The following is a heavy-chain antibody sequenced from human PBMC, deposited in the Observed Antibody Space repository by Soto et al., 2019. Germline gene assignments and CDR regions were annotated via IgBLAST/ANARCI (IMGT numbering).Heavy chain of an antibody. Sequence: GASVKVSCKACGYTFTDYYMHWVRQAPGQGLEWMGWINPNSGGTNYAQKFQGWVTMTRDTSISTAYMELSRLRSDDTAVYYCATAHYYDSSGYYPLIGGIFDYYGMDVWGQGTTVTVSS. CDR1: GYTFTDYY. V-gene: IGHV1-2*04. CDR2: INPNSGGT. J-gene: IGHJ6*02. CDR3: ATAHYYDSSGYYPLIGGIFDYYGMDV. D-gene: IGHD3-22*01.